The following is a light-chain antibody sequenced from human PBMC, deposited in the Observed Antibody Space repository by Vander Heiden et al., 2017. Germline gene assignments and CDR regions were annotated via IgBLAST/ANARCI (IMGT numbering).Light chain of an antibody. V-gene: IGKV1-39*01. CDR1: QSISSY. CDR3: QQSYSEPGT. CDR2: ASS. Sequence: IQLAQSPSSLSAAVGDRVTITCRASQSISSYFNWHQQQPEKATMLMFYASSSLQSGLPSWFSGSGATTYSILIISILQADVFATYYYQQSYSEPGTFGQGTKLEIK. J-gene: IGKJ2*02.